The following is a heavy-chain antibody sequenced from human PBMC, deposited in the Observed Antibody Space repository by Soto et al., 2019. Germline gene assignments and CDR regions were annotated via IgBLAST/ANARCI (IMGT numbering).Heavy chain of an antibody. CDR1: GGSISSYY. D-gene: IGHD3-3*01. Sequence: SETLSLTCTVSGGSISSYYWSWIRQPPGKGLEWIGYIYYSGSTNYNPSLKSRVTISVDTSKNQFSLKLSSVTAADTAVYYCAKLSYHDISSGYWALDSWGQGALVTVSS. V-gene: IGHV4-59*08. CDR2: IYYSGST. CDR3: AKLSYHDISSGYWALDS. J-gene: IGHJ4*02.